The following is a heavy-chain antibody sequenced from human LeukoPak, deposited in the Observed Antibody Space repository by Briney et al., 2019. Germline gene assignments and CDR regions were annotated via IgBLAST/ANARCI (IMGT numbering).Heavy chain of an antibody. CDR2: INPSGGST. D-gene: IGHD3-16*02. Sequence: GASVKVSCKASGYTFTSYHMHWVRLAPGQGFEWMGTINPSGGSTRYAQKFQGRVTMTRDMSTSTVYMELSSLRSEDTAVYYCARDALRLGELSLSFDYWGQGTLVTVSS. J-gene: IGHJ4*02. CDR1: GYTFTSYH. V-gene: IGHV1-46*01. CDR3: ARDALRLGELSLSFDY.